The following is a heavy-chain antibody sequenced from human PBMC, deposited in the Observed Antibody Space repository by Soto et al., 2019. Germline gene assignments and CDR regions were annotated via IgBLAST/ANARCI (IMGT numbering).Heavy chain of an antibody. CDR3: ARDLVGATI. CDR1: GFTFSSYS. D-gene: IGHD1-26*01. Sequence: EVQLVESGGGPVKPGGSLRLSCAASGFTFSSYSMNWVRQAPGKGLEWVSSISSSSNYIYYADSVKGRFTISRDNAKNSLYLQMNSLRAEDTAVYYCARDLVGATIWGQGTLVTVSS. J-gene: IGHJ4*02. V-gene: IGHV3-21*01. CDR2: ISSSSNYI.